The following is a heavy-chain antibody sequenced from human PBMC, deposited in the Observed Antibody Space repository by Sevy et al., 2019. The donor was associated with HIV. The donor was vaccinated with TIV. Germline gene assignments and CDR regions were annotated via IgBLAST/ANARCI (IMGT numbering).Heavy chain of an antibody. D-gene: IGHD2-15*01. CDR3: ARHMTGGRYWGPIDY. V-gene: IGHV1-2*02. CDR2: INPNRGGI. Sequence: ASVKVSCKASGYTFIDYYMHGLRQAPGQGLEWMGWINPNRGGINYAQKFQGRVTMTRNMSISTAYMELSRLRSDEKAVYYCARHMTGGRYWGPIDYWGQGTLVTVSS. CDR1: GYTFIDYY. J-gene: IGHJ4*02.